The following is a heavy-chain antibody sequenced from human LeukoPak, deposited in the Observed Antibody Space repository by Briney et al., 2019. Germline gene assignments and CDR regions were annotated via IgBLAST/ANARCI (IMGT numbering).Heavy chain of an antibody. J-gene: IGHJ3*02. CDR3: ARDPSYRGFDAFDI. CDR2: ISWNSGSI. Sequence: GRSLRLSCAASGFTFDDYAMHWVRQAPGKGLEWVSGISWNSGSIGYADSVKGRFTISRDNAKNSLYLPMNYLRAEDTAVYYCARDPSYRGFDAFDIWGQGTMVTVSS. V-gene: IGHV3-9*01. CDR1: GFTFDDYA. D-gene: IGHD1-26*01.